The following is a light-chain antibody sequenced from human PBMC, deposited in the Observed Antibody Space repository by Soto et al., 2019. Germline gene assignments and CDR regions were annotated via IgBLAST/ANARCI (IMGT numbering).Light chain of an antibody. V-gene: IGLV1-40*01. J-gene: IGLJ1*01. CDR2: ANN. CDR1: NSDIWAGYD. Sequence: QSVLTQPPSVAGAPGQRVTISCTGSNSDIWAGYDVHWYQQFPGTAPKLVIYANNNRLSGLPDRFSASKSGTSASLDITGLQPDAAADYYCQAYDSSLRGVFGTGTKLTFL. CDR3: QAYDSSLRGV.